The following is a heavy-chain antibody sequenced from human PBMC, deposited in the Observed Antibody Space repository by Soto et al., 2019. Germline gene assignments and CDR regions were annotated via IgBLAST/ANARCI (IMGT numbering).Heavy chain of an antibody. CDR3: AKDRHYYGSGSYLTELDY. CDR2: ISYDGSNK. Sequence: GGSLRLSCAASGFTFSSYGMHWVRPAPGKGLEWVAVISYDGSNKYYADSVKGRFTISRDNSKNTLYLQMNSLRAEDTAVYYCAKDRHYYGSGSYLTELDYWGQGTLVTVSS. J-gene: IGHJ4*02. CDR1: GFTFSSYG. V-gene: IGHV3-30*18. D-gene: IGHD3-10*01.